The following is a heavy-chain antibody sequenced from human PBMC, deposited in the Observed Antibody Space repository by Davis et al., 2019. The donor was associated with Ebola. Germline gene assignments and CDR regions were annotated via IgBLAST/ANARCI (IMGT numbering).Heavy chain of an antibody. V-gene: IGHV1-18*01. CDR3: ARDKTSGDYYYGMDV. CDR1: GYTFTSYG. Sequence: ASVKVSCKASGYTFTSYGISWVRQAPGQGLEWMGWISAYNGNTNYAQNVQGRVTMTTDTSTSTAYMEVGSLRSDDTAIYYCARDKTSGDYYYGMDVWGQGTTVTVSS. D-gene: IGHD4-17*01. CDR2: ISAYNGNT. J-gene: IGHJ6*02.